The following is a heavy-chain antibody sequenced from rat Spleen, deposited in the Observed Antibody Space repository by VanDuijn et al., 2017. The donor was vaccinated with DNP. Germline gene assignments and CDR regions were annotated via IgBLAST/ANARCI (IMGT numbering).Heavy chain of an antibody. D-gene: IGHD1-11*01. J-gene: IGHJ2*01. V-gene: IGHV5-7*01. Sequence: EVQLVESGGGLVQPGRSLKLSCAASGFTFSDYAMAWVRQSPKKGLEWVATIIYDGTSTFYRDSVKGRFTISKDFAQNTLYLQMDSLRSEDTATYYCTTRGNNGGYDYWGQGVMVTVSS. CDR3: TTRGNNGGYDY. CDR2: IIYDGTST. CDR1: GFTFSDYA.